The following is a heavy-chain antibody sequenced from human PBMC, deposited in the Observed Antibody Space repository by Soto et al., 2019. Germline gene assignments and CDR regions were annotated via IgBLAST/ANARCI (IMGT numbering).Heavy chain of an antibody. CDR2: ISGSGGST. V-gene: IGHV3-23*01. J-gene: IGHJ6*02. Sequence: GGSLRLSCAASGFTFSSYAMSWVRQAPGKGLEWVSAISGSGGSTYYADSVKGRFTISRDNSKNTLYLQMNSLRAEDTAVYYCVKSPCSGGSCYYYYGMDVWGQGTTVTVSS. CDR1: GFTFSSYA. CDR3: VKSPCSGGSCYYYYGMDV. D-gene: IGHD2-15*01.